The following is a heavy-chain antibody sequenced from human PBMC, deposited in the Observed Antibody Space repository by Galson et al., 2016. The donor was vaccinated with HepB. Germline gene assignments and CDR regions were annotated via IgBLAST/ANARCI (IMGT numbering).Heavy chain of an antibody. J-gene: IGHJ6*02. CDR2: IGTAGDR. CDR3: ARAGAATDYYGMDV. Sequence: SLRLSCAASGLSFDDYAMHWVRQVTGKGLEWVSAIGTAGDRYYPGSVKGRFTISRENAKNSLYLQMNSLRAGDTAVYFCARAGAATDYYGMDVWGQGTTVTVSS. V-gene: IGHV3-13*01. CDR1: GLSFDDYA. D-gene: IGHD6-25*01.